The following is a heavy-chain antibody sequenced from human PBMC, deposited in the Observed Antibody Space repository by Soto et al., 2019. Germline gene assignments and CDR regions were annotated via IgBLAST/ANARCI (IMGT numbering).Heavy chain of an antibody. Sequence: SETLSLTCAVYGGSFSGYYWSWIRQPPGKGLEWIGEINHSGSTNYNPSLKSRVTISVDTSKNQFSLKLSSVTAADTAVYYCASTVTTLLSDWGQGTLVTVSS. V-gene: IGHV4-34*01. D-gene: IGHD4-17*01. CDR3: ASTVTTLLSD. CDR2: INHSGST. CDR1: GGSFSGYY. J-gene: IGHJ4*02.